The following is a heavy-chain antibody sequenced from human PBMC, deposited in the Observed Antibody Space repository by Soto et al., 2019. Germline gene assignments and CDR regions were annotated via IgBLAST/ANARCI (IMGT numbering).Heavy chain of an antibody. CDR1: GGTLNKHA. J-gene: IGHJ3*01. CDR2: IIPMFGIP. Sequence: QVQLVQSGAEVKKPGSSVKVSCKASGGTLNKHAITWVRRAPGQGLEWLGGIIPMFGIPNYPQKFQGRVTSTADDATNTTHKELHSLTSDDTAVYDGARGGTSGGLKGAYDVWGQGTMVTVSS. D-gene: IGHD6-25*01. V-gene: IGHV1-69*01. CDR3: ARGGTSGGLKGAYDV.